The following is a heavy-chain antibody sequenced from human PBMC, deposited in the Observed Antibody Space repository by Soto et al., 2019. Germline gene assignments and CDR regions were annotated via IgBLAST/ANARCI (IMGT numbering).Heavy chain of an antibody. CDR2: INPNSGGT. V-gene: IGHV1-2*02. J-gene: IGHJ5*02. D-gene: IGHD5-18*01. CDR3: ARGGRGYSYGYADWFDP. Sequence: ASVKVSCKASGYTFTGYYMHWVRQAPGQGLEWMGWINPNSGGTNYAQKFQGRVTMTRDTSISTAYMELSRLRSDDTAVYYCARGGRGYSYGYADWFDPWGQGTLVT. CDR1: GYTFTGYY.